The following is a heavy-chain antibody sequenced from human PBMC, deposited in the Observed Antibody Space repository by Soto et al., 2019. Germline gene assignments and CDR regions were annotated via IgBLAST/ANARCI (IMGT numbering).Heavy chain of an antibody. Sequence: LRLSCAASGFTFSSYAMSWVRQAPGKGLEWVSAISGSGGSTYYADSVKGRFTISRDNSKNTLYLQMNSLRAEDTAVYYCAKDSVCAPFWSGYLDAFDIWGQGTMVTVSS. CDR2: ISGSGGST. CDR3: AKDSVCAPFWSGYLDAFDI. J-gene: IGHJ3*02. D-gene: IGHD3-3*01. V-gene: IGHV3-23*01. CDR1: GFTFSSYA.